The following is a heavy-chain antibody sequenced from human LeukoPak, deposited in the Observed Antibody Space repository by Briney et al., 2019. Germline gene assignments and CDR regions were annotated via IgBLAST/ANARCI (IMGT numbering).Heavy chain of an antibody. D-gene: IGHD6-19*01. CDR1: GYSFTTYW. J-gene: IGHJ4*02. V-gene: IGHV5-51*01. Sequence: GESLKISCKGSGYSFTTYWIGWVRQMPGQGLEWMGIIYPGDSDTRYSPSFQGQVTISADKSISTAYLQWSSLKASDTAMYYCASPSYSSGWYFDSWGQGTLVTVSS. CDR3: ASPSYSSGWYFDS. CDR2: IYPGDSDT.